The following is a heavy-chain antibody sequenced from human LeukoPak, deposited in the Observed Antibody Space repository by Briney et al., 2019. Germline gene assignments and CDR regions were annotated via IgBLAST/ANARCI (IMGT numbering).Heavy chain of an antibody. D-gene: IGHD6-6*01. Sequence: GGSLRLSCAASGFTFSTYGMSWVRQAPGKGLEWVSAISGGSDYTYYADSVKGRFTISRDNAKNSLYLQMNSLRAEDTAVYYCARGNLASRGDYWGQGTLVTVSS. CDR2: ISGGSDYT. CDR1: GFTFSTYG. CDR3: ARGNLASRGDY. V-gene: IGHV3-21*01. J-gene: IGHJ4*02.